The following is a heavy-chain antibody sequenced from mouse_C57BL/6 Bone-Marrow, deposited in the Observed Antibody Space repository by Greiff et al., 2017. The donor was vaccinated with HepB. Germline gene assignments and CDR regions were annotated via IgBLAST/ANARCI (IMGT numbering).Heavy chain of an antibody. CDR1: GYTFTSYG. V-gene: IGHV1-81*01. Sequence: QVQLKESGAELARPGASVKLSCKASGYTFTSYGISWVKQRTGQGLEWIGEIYPRSGNTYYNEKFKGKATLTADKSSSTAYMELRSLTSEDSAVYFCARGFTTVVAHWYFDVWGTGTTVTVSS. D-gene: IGHD1-1*01. CDR2: IYPRSGNT. CDR3: ARGFTTVVAHWYFDV. J-gene: IGHJ1*03.